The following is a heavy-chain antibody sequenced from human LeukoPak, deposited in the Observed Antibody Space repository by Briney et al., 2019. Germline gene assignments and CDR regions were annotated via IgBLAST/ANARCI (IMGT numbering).Heavy chain of an antibody. Sequence: GASVKVSCKASGYTFTSYDINWVRQATGQGLEWMGWMNPNSGNTGYAQKFRGRVTMTRNTSISTAYMELSSLRSEDTAVYYCARGRGIAARHNWFDPWGQGTLVTVSS. D-gene: IGHD6-6*01. CDR3: ARGRGIAARHNWFDP. CDR1: GYTFTSYD. V-gene: IGHV1-8*01. J-gene: IGHJ5*02. CDR2: MNPNSGNT.